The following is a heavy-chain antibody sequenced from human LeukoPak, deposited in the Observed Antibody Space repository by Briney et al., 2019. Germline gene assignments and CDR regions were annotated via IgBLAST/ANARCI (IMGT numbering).Heavy chain of an antibody. CDR1: GYTFTSYD. D-gene: IGHD3-16*02. J-gene: IGHJ5*02. CDR2: MNPNSGNT. CDR3: ARDDDYVWGSYRYANWFDP. V-gene: IGHV1-8*01. Sequence: ASVKVSCKASGYTFTSYDINWVRQATGQGLEWMGWMNPNSGNTGYAQKFQGRVTMTRNTSISTAYMELSSLRSEDTAVYYCARDDDYVWGSYRYANWFDPWGQGTLVTVSS.